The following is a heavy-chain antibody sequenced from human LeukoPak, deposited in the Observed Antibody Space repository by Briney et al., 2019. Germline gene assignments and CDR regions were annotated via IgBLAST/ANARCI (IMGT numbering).Heavy chain of an antibody. CDR3: ARALLRYCSSTSCYWFDP. J-gene: IGHJ5*02. V-gene: IGHV1-8*01. D-gene: IGHD2-2*01. CDR1: GYTFTSYD. CDR2: MNPNSGNT. Sequence: ASVKVSCKASGYTFTSYDINWVRQATGQGLEWMGWMNPNSGNTGYAQKFQGRVTITADESTGTAYMELSSLRSEDTAMYYCARALLRYCSSTSCYWFDPWGQGTLVTVSS.